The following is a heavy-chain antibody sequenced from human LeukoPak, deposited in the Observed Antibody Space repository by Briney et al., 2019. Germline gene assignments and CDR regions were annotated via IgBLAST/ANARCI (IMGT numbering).Heavy chain of an antibody. CDR1: GFAFDDYA. Sequence: PGGSLRLSCAASGFAFDDYAMHWVRQAPGKGLEWVSGISWNSGSIGYADSVKGRFTISRDNAKNSLYLQMNSLRAEDTALYYCAKDQSGELLYSRWFDPWGQGTLVTVSS. CDR2: ISWNSGSI. J-gene: IGHJ5*02. CDR3: AKDQSGELLYSRWFDP. D-gene: IGHD3-10*01. V-gene: IGHV3-9*01.